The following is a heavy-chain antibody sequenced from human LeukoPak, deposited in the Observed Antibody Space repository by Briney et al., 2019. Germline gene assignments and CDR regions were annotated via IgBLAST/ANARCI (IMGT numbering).Heavy chain of an antibody. CDR2: INPNSGGT. J-gene: IGHJ5*02. Sequence: ASVKVSCKASGYTFTGYYTHWVRQAPGQGLEWMGWINPNSGGTNYAQKFQGRVTMTRDTSISTAYMELSRLRSDDTAVYHCARPWPSWYNWFDPWGQGTLVTVSS. CDR1: GYTFTGYY. CDR3: ARPWPSWYNWFDP. V-gene: IGHV1-2*02.